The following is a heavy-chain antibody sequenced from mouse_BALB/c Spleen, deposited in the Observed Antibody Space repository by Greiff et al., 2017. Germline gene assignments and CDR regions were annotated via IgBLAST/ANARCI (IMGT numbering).Heavy chain of an antibody. V-gene: IGHV2-9*02. J-gene: IGHJ3*01. D-gene: IGHD2-10*02. CDR1: GFSLTSYG. Sequence: VQLVESGPGLVAPSQSLSITCTVSGFSLTSYGVHWVRQPPGKGLEWLGVIWAGGSTNYNSALMSRLSISKDNSKSQVFLKMNSLQTDDTAMYYCAREYGNYGWFAYRGQGALVTVSA. CDR3: AREYGNYGWFAY. CDR2: IWAGGST.